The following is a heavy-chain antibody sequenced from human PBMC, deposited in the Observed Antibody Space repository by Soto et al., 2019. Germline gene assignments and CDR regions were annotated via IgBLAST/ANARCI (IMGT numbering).Heavy chain of an antibody. CDR2: IYDSESA. Sequence: QVQLQESGPGLVKPSQTLSLTCSVSGESISSGGYYWSWIRHHPGKGLEWIGYIYDSESAYYNPSLTSRVTISMDTSKNHFAMRLSSVTAADTAVYYCARASSSSSAADYWGQGTLAKVSS. V-gene: IGHV4-31*03. J-gene: IGHJ4*02. CDR3: ARASSSSSAADY. D-gene: IGHD6-6*01. CDR1: GESISSGGYY.